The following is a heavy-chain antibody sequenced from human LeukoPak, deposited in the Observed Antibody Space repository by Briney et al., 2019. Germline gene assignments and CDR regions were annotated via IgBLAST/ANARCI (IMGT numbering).Heavy chain of an antibody. CDR2: IYTSGST. J-gene: IGHJ6*03. Sequence: SETLSLTCTVSGGSISSYYWSWIRQPAGKGLEWIGRIYTSGSTNYNPSLKSRVTMSVDTSKNQFSLKLSSVTAADTAVYYCARDLYSNYVRYYYYYMDVWGKGTTVTVSS. D-gene: IGHD4-11*01. CDR1: GGSISSYY. CDR3: ARDLYSNYVRYYYYYMDV. V-gene: IGHV4-4*07.